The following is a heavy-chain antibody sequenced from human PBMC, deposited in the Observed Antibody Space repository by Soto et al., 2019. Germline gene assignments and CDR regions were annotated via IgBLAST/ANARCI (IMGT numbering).Heavy chain of an antibody. CDR3: ARHDSWDYYYYGMDV. V-gene: IGHV5-51*01. CDR2: IYPGDSDT. D-gene: IGHD2-15*01. Sequence: GESLKISCKGSGYSFTSYWIGWVRQMPGKGLEWMGIIYPGDSDTRYSPSFQGQVTISADKSISTAYLQWSSLKASDTAMYYCARHDSWDYYYYGMDVWGQGTTVTVSS. CDR1: GYSFTSYW. J-gene: IGHJ6*02.